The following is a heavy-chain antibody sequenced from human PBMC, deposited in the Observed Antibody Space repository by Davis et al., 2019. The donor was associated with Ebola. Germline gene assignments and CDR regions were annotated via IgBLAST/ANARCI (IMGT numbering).Heavy chain of an antibody. CDR2: MNPNSGNT. Sequence: ASVKVSCKASGYTFTGYNMHWVRQAPGQGLEWMGWMNPNSGNTGYAQKFQGRVTMTRNTSISTAYMELSSLRSEDTAVYYCARGYSGSYWYWGQGTLVTVSS. D-gene: IGHD1-26*01. CDR3: ARGYSGSYWY. CDR1: GYTFTGYN. J-gene: IGHJ4*02. V-gene: IGHV1-8*02.